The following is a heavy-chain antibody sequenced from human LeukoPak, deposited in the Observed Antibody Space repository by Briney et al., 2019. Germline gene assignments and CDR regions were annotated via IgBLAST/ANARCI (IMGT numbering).Heavy chain of an antibody. J-gene: IGHJ1*01. Sequence: ASVKVSCKTSVYTFSNYVMNWVRHAPRQGLEWVGWINTNTGNPTYAQPFTGRFVFSFDTSVSTAYLQISSLKAEDTAVYYCARDYTNAFGTTTYLQHWGQGTLVTVSS. D-gene: IGHD1-14*01. CDR3: ARDYTNAFGTTTYLQH. CDR1: VYTFSNYV. V-gene: IGHV7-4-1*02. CDR2: INTNTGNP.